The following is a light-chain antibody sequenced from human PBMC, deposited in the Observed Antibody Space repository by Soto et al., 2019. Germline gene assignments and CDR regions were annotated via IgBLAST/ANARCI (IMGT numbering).Light chain of an antibody. CDR3: QQLNSYPIT. Sequence: DIQMTQSPSSLSASVGDRVTITCRASQSVSFWLAWYQQKPGKAPKLLIYKASTLESGVPSRFSGGGSGTDFTLTISSLQPEDFATYYCQQLNSYPITFGQGTRLEIK. V-gene: IGKV1-5*03. CDR2: KAS. J-gene: IGKJ5*01. CDR1: QSVSFW.